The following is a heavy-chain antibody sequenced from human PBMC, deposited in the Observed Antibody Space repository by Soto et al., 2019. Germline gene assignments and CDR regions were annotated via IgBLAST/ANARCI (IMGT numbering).Heavy chain of an antibody. CDR1: GFSLSSDGVA. D-gene: IGHD2-8*01. J-gene: IGHJ6*03. CDR2: IYWDDDK. Sequence: QIILNESGPTLVKPTQPLTLTCTFSGFSLSSDGVAVGWVRQPPGEAVEWLALIYWDDDKRYSSSVKPRLTIAKETSKTQVVLTMTNMDPVDTATYYSAHYVRCTTDACRNYFYYCIDVRGEGPTVTVSS. V-gene: IGHV2-5*02. CDR3: AHYVRCTTDACRNYFYYCIDV.